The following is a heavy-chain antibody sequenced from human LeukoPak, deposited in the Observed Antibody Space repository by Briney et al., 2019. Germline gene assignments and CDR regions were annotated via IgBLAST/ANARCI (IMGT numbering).Heavy chain of an antibody. CDR3: ARDRLVYAPDAFDI. V-gene: IGHV3-11*01. CDR2: ISSSGCTI. Sequence: GGSLRLSCAASGFTFSDYYMSWIRQAPGKGLEWVSYISSSGCTIYYADSVKGRFTISRDNAKNSLYLQMNSLRAEDTAVYYCARDRLVYAPDAFDIWGQGTMVTVSS. J-gene: IGHJ3*02. CDR1: GFTFSDYY. D-gene: IGHD2-8*01.